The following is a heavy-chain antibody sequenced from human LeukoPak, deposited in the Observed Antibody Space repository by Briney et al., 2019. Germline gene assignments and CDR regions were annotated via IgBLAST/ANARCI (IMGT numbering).Heavy chain of an antibody. CDR1: EFTFSNAG. CDR2: IQSKTDGGTT. J-gene: IGHJ5*02. V-gene: IGHV3-15*01. D-gene: IGHD6-19*01. CDR3: TANLTYSSGWYWFDP. Sequence: GGSLRLSCAASEFTFSNAGMSWVRQAPGKGLEWVGRIQSKTDGGTTDYAAPVKGRFTISRDDSKNTLYLQMTSLKTEDTAVYYCTANLTYSSGWYWFDPWGQGTLVTVSS.